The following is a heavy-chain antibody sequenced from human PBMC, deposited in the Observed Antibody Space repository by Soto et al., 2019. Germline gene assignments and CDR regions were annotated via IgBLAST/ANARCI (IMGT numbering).Heavy chain of an antibody. J-gene: IGHJ5*02. CDR3: ARAHLGYCSSTSCPGWFDP. CDR1: GFTFSSYS. Sequence: GGSLRLSCAASGFTFSSYSMNWVRQAPGKGLEWVSYISSSSSTIYYADSVKGRFTISRDNAKNSLYLQRNSLRAEDTAVYYCARAHLGYCSSTSCPGWFDPWGQGTLVTVSS. D-gene: IGHD2-2*01. V-gene: IGHV3-48*04. CDR2: ISSSSSTI.